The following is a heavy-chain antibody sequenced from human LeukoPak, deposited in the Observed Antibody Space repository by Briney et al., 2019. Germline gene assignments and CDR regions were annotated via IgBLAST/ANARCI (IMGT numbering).Heavy chain of an antibody. J-gene: IGHJ4*02. D-gene: IGHD1-1*01. V-gene: IGHV3-23*01. CDR2: VGRSGAHT. CDR1: GFTFSSFA. CDR3: VKHSGGVYGNSDY. Sequence: GGSLRLSCVASGFTFSSFAVSWFRQAPGKGLEWVSTVGRSGAHTYYADSVRGRFTISKDSSKNTLQMNSLSAEDTAIYYCVKHSGGVYGNSDYWGQGILVTVSS.